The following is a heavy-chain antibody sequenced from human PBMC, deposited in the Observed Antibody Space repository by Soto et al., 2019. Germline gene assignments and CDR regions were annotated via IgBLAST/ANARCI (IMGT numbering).Heavy chain of an antibody. J-gene: IGHJ4*02. Sequence: GGSLRLSCAASEFSFDDYAMSWVRQAPGKGLEWVSSITYTGVSTYYADSVKGRFTISRDNAENSLYLQMNSLSAEDTAVYYCARVPGTARWWDYWGQGTLVTVSS. CDR1: EFSFDDYA. CDR3: ARVPGTARWWDY. V-gene: IGHV3-23*01. CDR2: ITYTGVST. D-gene: IGHD2-15*01.